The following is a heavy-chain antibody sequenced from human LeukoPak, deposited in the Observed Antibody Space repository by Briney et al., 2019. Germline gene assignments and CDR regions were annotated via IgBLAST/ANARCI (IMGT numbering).Heavy chain of an antibody. V-gene: IGHV5-51*01. CDR1: GYSFTSYW. CDR2: INPGDSDT. J-gene: IGHJ5*02. D-gene: IGHD3-3*01. Sequence: PGESLQISCKGSGYSFTSYWIGWVRQLPWKGLEWMGIINPGDSDTRYSPSFQGQVTISADKSISTAYLQWSSLKASDSGMYYCARHPLSLSEWWLDTWGQGTLVTVSS. CDR3: ARHPLSLSEWWLDT.